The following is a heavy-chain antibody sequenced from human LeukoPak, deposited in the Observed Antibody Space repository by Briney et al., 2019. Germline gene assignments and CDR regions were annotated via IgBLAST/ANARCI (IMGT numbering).Heavy chain of an antibody. CDR3: AKGPYYDSSGYHYIDAFYT. D-gene: IGHD3-22*01. J-gene: IGHJ3*02. CDR1: GVTFDDYA. CDR2: ISWKSGSI. V-gene: IGHV3-9*01. Sequence: GGSLRLSCAPSGVTFDDYAMYWVWDGPGEGLGRGSGISWKSGSIGYAESVKGRFTISRDNTKNSLYMQINSLRAEDTALYYCAKGPYYDSSGYHYIDAFYTWGRGKMVTVSS.